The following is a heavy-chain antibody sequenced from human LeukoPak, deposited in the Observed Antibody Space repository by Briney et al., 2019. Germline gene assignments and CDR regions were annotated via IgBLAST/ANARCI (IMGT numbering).Heavy chain of an antibody. Sequence: VGSLRLSCAASGFTFSDYYMSWIRQAPGKGLEWVSDISSSDSYTNYADSVKGRLTISRDNAQNSLFLQMSSLRAEDTAIYYCARDLSLSYSDYWGQGTLVTV. V-gene: IGHV3-11*05. CDR3: ARDLSLSYSDY. CDR1: GFTFSDYY. CDR2: ISSSDSYT. J-gene: IGHJ4*02.